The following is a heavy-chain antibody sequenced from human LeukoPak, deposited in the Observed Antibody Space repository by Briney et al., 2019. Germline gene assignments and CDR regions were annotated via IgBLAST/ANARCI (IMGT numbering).Heavy chain of an antibody. Sequence: SGPTLVNPTQTLTLTCTFSGFSFNTSEVGVGGIRHPPGKALDWLALIYWDDEKRDRPSLKSRLTITKDTSNTQVVLTMTNMDPVATATYYCARPLPTASDYFESWGQGTLVTVSS. CDR1: GFSFNTSEVG. V-gene: IGHV2-5*02. CDR2: IYWDDEK. J-gene: IGHJ4*02. D-gene: IGHD4-17*01. CDR3: ARPLPTASDYFES.